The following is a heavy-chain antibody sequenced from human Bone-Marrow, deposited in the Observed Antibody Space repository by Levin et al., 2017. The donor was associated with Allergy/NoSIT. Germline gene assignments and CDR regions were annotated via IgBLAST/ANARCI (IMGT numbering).Heavy chain of an antibody. Sequence: GGSLRLSCAASGFTFSSYDMHWVRQATGKGLEWVSAIGTAGDTYYPGSVKGRFTISRENAKNSLYLQMNSLRAGDTAVYYCARMYYDSSGYPAFDYWGQGTLVTVSS. CDR3: ARMYYDSSGYPAFDY. D-gene: IGHD3-22*01. J-gene: IGHJ4*02. CDR1: GFTFSSYD. CDR2: IGTAGDT. V-gene: IGHV3-13*01.